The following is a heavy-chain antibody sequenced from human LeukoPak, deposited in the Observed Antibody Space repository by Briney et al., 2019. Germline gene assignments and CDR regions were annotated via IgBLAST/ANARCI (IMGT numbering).Heavy chain of an antibody. J-gene: IGHJ6*03. Sequence: GGSLRLSSAASGFTFSSYAMHWVRQAPGKGLEWVAVISYDGSNKYYADSVKGRFTISRDNSKNTLYLQMNSLRAEDTAVYYCARGAAAAKTHYYYYMDVWGKGTTVTVSS. V-gene: IGHV3-30*04. D-gene: IGHD6-13*01. CDR1: GFTFSSYA. CDR3: ARGAAAAKTHYYYYMDV. CDR2: ISYDGSNK.